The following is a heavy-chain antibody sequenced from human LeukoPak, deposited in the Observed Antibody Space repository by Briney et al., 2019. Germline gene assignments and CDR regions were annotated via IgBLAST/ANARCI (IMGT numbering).Heavy chain of an antibody. D-gene: IGHD3-22*01. CDR2: IYYSGST. Sequence: PSETLSLTCTVSGGSISSSSDYYWGCIRQPPGKGMEWIGSIYYSGSTYYNPSLKSRVTISVDTSKNQFSLKLSSVTAADTAVYYCAREEYYYDSSGKGVDYWGQGTLVTVSS. V-gene: IGHV4-39*07. J-gene: IGHJ4*02. CDR3: AREEYYYDSSGKGVDY. CDR1: GGSISSSSDYY.